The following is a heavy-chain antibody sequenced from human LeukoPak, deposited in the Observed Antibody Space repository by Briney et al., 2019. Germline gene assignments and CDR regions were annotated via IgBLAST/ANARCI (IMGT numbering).Heavy chain of an antibody. CDR2: INWNGGST. V-gene: IGHV3-20*04. D-gene: IGHD3-16*02. Sequence: PGGSLRLSCAASGFTFDDYGMSWVRQAPGKGLEWVSGINWNGGSTGYADSVKGRFTISRDNAKNSLYLQMNSLRAEDTALYYCARAGSYVWGSYRSHYYYYYMDVWGKGTTVTVSS. CDR1: GFTFDDYG. J-gene: IGHJ6*03. CDR3: ARAGSYVWGSYRSHYYYYYMDV.